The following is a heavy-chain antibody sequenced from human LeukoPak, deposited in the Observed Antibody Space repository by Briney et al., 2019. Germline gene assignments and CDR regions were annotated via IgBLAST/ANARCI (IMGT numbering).Heavy chain of an antibody. V-gene: IGHV3-23*01. J-gene: IGHJ4*02. CDR1: GFTFSSYA. D-gene: IGHD1-26*01. CDR2: ISGSGGRT. CDR3: AKGSYYFDY. Sequence: GGSLRLSCAASGFTFSSYAMSWVRQAPGKGLEWVSSISGSGGRTYNADSVKGRFTISRDNSKNTLYLQMNSLRAEDTAVYYCAKGSYYFDYWGQGTLVTVSS.